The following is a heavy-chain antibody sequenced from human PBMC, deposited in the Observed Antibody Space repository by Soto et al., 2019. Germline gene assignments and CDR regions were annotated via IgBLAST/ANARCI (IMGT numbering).Heavy chain of an antibody. CDR2: IYHTGST. CDR1: GGSISSYY. D-gene: IGHD1-1*01. CDR3: ARATGTLRSRNCDY. V-gene: IGHV4-59*12. J-gene: IGHJ4*02. Sequence: SETLSLTCTVSGGSISSYYWSWIRQPPGKGLEWIGSIYHTGSTYYSKSLRSRLTMSVDTSKSQFSLRLSSVTAADTAVYYCARATGTLRSRNCDYWGQGSLVTVSS.